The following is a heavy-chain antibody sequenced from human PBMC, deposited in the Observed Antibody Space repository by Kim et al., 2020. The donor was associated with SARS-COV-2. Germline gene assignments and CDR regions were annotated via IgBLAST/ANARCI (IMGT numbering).Heavy chain of an antibody. CDR2: INADNGNT. J-gene: IGHJ2*01. CDR1: GYTFTSYG. D-gene: IGHD6-13*01. CDR3: ASKVSSCPGYWYFDL. V-gene: IGHV1-18*01. Sequence: ASVKVSCKASGYTFTSYGIRWVRQAPGKGLEWMGWINADNGNTNYAQKFQGRVTMTTDTSTSTAYMELRSLRSDDTAVYYCASKVSSCPGYWYFDLWGRGTLVTVSS.